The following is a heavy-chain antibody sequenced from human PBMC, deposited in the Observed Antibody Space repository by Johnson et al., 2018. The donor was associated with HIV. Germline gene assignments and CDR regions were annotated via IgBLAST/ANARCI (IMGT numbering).Heavy chain of an antibody. CDR3: TIWRWGLAGQEALDI. V-gene: IGHV3-30*02. CDR1: GFTFSIYD. CDR2: IRSDGSDQ. D-gene: IGHD5-24*01. J-gene: IGHJ3*02. Sequence: QVQLVESGGGVVQPGGSLRLSCAASGFTFSIYDIQWVRQAPGKGLEWVAYIRSDGSDQKYVDSVTGRFTISRDNSKNTVYLQMNSLRDEDTSVYYCTIWRWGLAGQEALDIWGPGTMVTVSS.